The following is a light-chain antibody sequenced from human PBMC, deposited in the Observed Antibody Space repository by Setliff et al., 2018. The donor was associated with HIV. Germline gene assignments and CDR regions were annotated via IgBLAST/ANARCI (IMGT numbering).Light chain of an antibody. CDR2: WAS. Sequence: DIVMTQSPDSLAVSLGERATINCKSSQSVLYSSNNKNYLAWYQQKPGQPPNLLIYWASTRESGVPDRFSGSGSGTDFTLTISSLQAEDVAVYYCQQFYSTPTFGQGTKVDIK. J-gene: IGKJ1*01. CDR3: QQFYSTPT. CDR1: QSVLYSSNNKNY. V-gene: IGKV4-1*01.